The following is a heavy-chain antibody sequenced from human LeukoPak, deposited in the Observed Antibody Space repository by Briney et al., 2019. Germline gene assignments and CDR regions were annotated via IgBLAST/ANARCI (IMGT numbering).Heavy chain of an antibody. V-gene: IGHV3-23*01. CDR1: GFTFTNCA. CDR2: ISGSGAST. J-gene: IGHJ5*01. CDR3: AKDQSRVGASDPFDS. Sequence: AGGSLRLSCAASGFTFTNCAMTWVRQAPGKGLEWVSSISGSGASTYYADSVKGRFTISRDNSKNTVYLQMNSLSVEDTAVYYCAKDQSRVGASDPFDSWGQGTLVTVPS. D-gene: IGHD1-26*01.